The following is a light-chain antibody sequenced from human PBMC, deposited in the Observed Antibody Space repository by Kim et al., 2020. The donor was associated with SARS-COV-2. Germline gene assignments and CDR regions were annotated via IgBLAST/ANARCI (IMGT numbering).Light chain of an antibody. CDR1: QGGSNY. V-gene: IGKV3-11*01. Sequence: GTLCLAPGDRATLACRASQGGSNYLAWYQQKPGQAPRLLIYEASKRAAGIPARFSGSGSGTDFTLTISRLEPGDSAVYFCQQRGSFGQGTRLEIK. J-gene: IGKJ5*01. CDR2: EAS. CDR3: QQRGS.